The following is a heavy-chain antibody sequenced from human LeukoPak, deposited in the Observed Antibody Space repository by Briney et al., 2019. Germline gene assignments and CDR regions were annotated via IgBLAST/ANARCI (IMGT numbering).Heavy chain of an antibody. Sequence: GGSLRLSCAASGFKFDDYGMSWVRQAPGKGLEWVGFIRSKAYGGTTEYAASVKGRFTISRDDSKSIAYLQMNSLKTEDTAVYYCAHRGGTAPFDYWGQGTLVTVSS. D-gene: IGHD2-21*02. CDR3: AHRGGTAPFDY. V-gene: IGHV3-49*04. J-gene: IGHJ4*02. CDR2: IRSKAYGGTT. CDR1: GFKFDDYG.